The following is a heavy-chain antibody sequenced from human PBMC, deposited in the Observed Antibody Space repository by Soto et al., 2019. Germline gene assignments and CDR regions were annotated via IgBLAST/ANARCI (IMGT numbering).Heavy chain of an antibody. V-gene: IGHV3-30-3*01. CDR1: GFTFSSYA. D-gene: IGHD5-18*01. Sequence: LRLSCAASGFTFSSYAMHWVRQAPGKGLEWVAVISYDGSNKYYADSVKGRFTISRDNSKNTLYLQMNSLRAEDTAVYYCIPWDTAMDIDYWGQGTLVTVSS. J-gene: IGHJ4*02. CDR2: ISYDGSNK. CDR3: IPWDTAMDIDY.